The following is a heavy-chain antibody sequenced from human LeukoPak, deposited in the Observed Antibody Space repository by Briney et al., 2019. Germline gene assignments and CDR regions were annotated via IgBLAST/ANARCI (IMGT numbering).Heavy chain of an antibody. Sequence: GGSLRLSCAVSGFTFSNYDMHWVRQAPGKGLEWVAVIYSDGTNKYYADSVKGRFTISRDNSKNTLFLQMNSLRAEDTAVYYCALGRDCSSSSCASDPFDYWGQGTLVTVSS. J-gene: IGHJ4*02. CDR2: IYSDGTNK. D-gene: IGHD2-2*01. CDR1: GFTFSNYD. CDR3: ALGRDCSSSSCASDPFDY. V-gene: IGHV3-33*08.